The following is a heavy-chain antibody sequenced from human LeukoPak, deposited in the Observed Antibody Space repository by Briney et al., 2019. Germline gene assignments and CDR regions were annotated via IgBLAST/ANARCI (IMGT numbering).Heavy chain of an antibody. Sequence: GGSLRLSCAASGFTFSDYWMHWVRQVPGRGLVWVSRINTSGSSTTYAESVKGRFTISRDNAKNTLCLQMDSLRAEDTGVYYCARSNHADDFWGQGTLVTVSS. J-gene: IGHJ4*02. V-gene: IGHV3-74*03. CDR1: GFTFSDYW. CDR2: INTSGSST. D-gene: IGHD2/OR15-2a*01. CDR3: ARSNHADDF.